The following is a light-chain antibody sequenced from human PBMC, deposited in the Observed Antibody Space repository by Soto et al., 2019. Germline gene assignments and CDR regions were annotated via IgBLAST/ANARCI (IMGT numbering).Light chain of an antibody. Sequence: EIVLTQSPGTLSLSPGERATLSCRASQSITSNYLAWYQQKPGQAPRLLIYLASKRAAGIPDRFSGSGSGADFTLTINRLEPEDFAVYLCQKYGSSPWTFGQGTKVDIK. CDR1: QSITSNY. V-gene: IGKV3-20*01. CDR2: LAS. CDR3: QKYGSSPWT. J-gene: IGKJ1*01.